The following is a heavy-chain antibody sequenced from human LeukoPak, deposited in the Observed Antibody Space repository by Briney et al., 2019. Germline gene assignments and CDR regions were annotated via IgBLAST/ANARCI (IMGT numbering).Heavy chain of an antibody. Sequence: ASVKVSCKASGYTFTSYAMHWVRQAPGQRLERMGWINAGNGNTKYSQEFQGRVTITRDTSASTAYMELSSLRSEDMAVYYCARDHSGNYFNYFDYWGQGTLVTVSS. CDR2: INAGNGNT. CDR1: GYTFTSYA. V-gene: IGHV1-3*03. J-gene: IGHJ4*02. D-gene: IGHD1-26*01. CDR3: ARDHSGNYFNYFDY.